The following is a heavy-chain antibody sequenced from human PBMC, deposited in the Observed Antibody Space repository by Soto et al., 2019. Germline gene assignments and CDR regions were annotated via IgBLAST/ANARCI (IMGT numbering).Heavy chain of an antibody. Sequence: PVASLKISCKGSGYSFTSYWISWVRPLPGKGLEWMGRIDPSDSYTNYSPSFQGHVTISADKSISTAYLQWSSLKASDTAIYYCARYLYYDSSGEYYYYGMDVWGQGTTVTVSS. V-gene: IGHV5-10-1*01. J-gene: IGHJ6*02. CDR3: ARYLYYDSSGEYYYYGMDV. CDR2: IDPSDSYT. CDR1: GYSFTSYW. D-gene: IGHD3-22*01.